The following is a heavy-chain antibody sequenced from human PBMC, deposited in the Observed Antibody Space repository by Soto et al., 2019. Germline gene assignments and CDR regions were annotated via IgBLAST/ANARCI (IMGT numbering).Heavy chain of an antibody. CDR3: ARDVFCGGAPACPDMDV. CDR1: GYTFSGYS. Sequence: QVVLEQSGGEVKKPGASVKVSCKASGYTFSGYSITWVRQAPGQGLAWMGRISGYNGNRNYARTLRGRLTLTTDTSTSTAYMELRSLTSDDTAVYYCARDVFCGGAPACPDMDVWGQGTTVTVSS. CDR2: ISGYNGNR. V-gene: IGHV1-18*04. J-gene: IGHJ6*02. D-gene: IGHD2-21*01.